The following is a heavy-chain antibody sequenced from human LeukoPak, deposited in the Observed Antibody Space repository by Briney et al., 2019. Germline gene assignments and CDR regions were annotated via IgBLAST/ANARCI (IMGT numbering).Heavy chain of an antibody. V-gene: IGHV4-31*03. CDR1: GGSISSGPYY. J-gene: IGHJ6*02. CDR2: ITYSGNT. Sequence: SETLSLTRTVSGGSISSGPYYWIWIRQHPGKGLEWIGYITYSGNTYYYPALNSRVTVSLDTSKTQFSLKLSSVTAADTAVYYCARIAYDALDSYYYGMDVWGQGTTVTVSS. D-gene: IGHD3-3*01. CDR3: ARIAYDALDSYYYGMDV.